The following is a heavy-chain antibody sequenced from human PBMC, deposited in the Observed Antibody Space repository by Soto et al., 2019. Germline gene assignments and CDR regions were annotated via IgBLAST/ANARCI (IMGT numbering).Heavy chain of an antibody. CDR3: AKGGWAVRRRDYYYYYGMDV. D-gene: IGHD3-10*01. CDR1: GFTFSSYG. V-gene: IGHV3-30*18. J-gene: IGHJ6*02. CDR2: ISYDGSNK. Sequence: GGSLRLSCAASGFTFSSYGMHWVRQAPGKGLEWVAVISYDGSNKYYADSVKGRFTISRDNSKNTLYLQMNSLRAEDTAVYYCAKGGWAVRRRDYYYYYGMDVWGQGTTVTVSS.